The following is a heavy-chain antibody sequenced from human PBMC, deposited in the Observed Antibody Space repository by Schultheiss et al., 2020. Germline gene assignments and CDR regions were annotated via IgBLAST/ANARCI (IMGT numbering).Heavy chain of an antibody. CDR2: IIPIFGTA. J-gene: IGHJ4*02. CDR3: ARVSVRYFDWLPTEY. CDR1: GGTFSSYA. D-gene: IGHD3-9*01. V-gene: IGHV1-69*13. Sequence: SVKVFFKASGGTFSSYAISWVRQAPGQGLEWMGGIIPIFGTANYAQKFQGRVTITADESTSTAYMELSSLRSDDTAVYYCARVSVRYFDWLPTEYWGQGTLVTVSS.